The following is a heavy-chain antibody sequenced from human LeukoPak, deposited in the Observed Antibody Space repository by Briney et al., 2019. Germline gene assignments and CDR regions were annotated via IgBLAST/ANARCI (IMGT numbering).Heavy chain of an antibody. V-gene: IGHV4-38-2*02. CDR1: GYSISSGYY. D-gene: IGHD3-22*01. CDR2: IYHSGST. J-gene: IGHJ5*02. Sequence: SETLSLTCTVSGYSISSGYYWGWIRQPPGKRLEWIGSIYHSGSTYYNPSLKSRVTISVDTSKNQFSLKLSSVTAADTAVYYCARVFTYYYDSSGSNWFDPWGQGTLVTVSS. CDR3: ARVFTYYYDSSGSNWFDP.